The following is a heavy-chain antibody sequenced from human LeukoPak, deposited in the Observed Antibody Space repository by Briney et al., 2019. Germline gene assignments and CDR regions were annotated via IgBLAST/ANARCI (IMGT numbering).Heavy chain of an antibody. CDR1: GFTFTSYG. D-gene: IGHD6-13*01. CDR3: AKALVAAAGERRPQESYYGMAV. CDR2: ISYDGINK. V-gene: IGHV3-30*18. J-gene: IGHJ6*04. Sequence: GRSLRLSCAASGFTFTSYGMQWVRHAPGKWLEWVAVISYDGINKYYADSVKGRLTISRDNSENTLYLQMNSLRAEDTAVYYCAKALVAAAGERRPQESYYGMAVGGKGTTVTVSS.